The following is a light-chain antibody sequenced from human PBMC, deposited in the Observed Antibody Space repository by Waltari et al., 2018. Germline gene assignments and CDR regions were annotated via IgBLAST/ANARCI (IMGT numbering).Light chain of an antibody. J-gene: IGLJ3*02. CDR1: RSDLGGHND. CDR2: DVS. V-gene: IGLV2-11*01. CDR3: CAYAGSYILL. Sequence: QSALTQPRSVSGSPGQSVTISCPATRSDLGGHNDVSWYQQHPGKAPKVMIYDVSKRPSGVPDRFSGSKSDSTASLTISGLQADDEADYYCCAYAGSYILLFGGGTKLTVL.